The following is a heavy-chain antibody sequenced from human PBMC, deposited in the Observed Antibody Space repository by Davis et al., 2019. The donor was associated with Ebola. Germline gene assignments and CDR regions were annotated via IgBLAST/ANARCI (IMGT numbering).Heavy chain of an antibody. J-gene: IGHJ3*02. CDR2: IYPGDSDT. D-gene: IGHD2-8*02. Sequence: GESLKISCKGSGYSFTRYWIGWVRQMPGKGLEWMGIIYPGDSDTRYSPSFRGQVTISTDKSFKTAFLHWSSLKASDTAMYYCATLRRTITGMDDGFDIWGQGTMVTVSP. CDR1: GYSFTRYW. V-gene: IGHV5-51*01. CDR3: ATLRRTITGMDDGFDI.